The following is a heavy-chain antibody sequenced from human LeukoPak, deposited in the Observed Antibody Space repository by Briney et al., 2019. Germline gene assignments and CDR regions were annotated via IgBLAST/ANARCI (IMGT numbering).Heavy chain of an antibody. CDR1: GFTFSSYA. D-gene: IGHD1-26*01. J-gene: IGHJ5*02. V-gene: IGHV3-23*01. CDR2: ISGRDSTT. Sequence: PGGSLRLSCAASGFTFSSYAMSWVRQAPGKGLEWVSGISGRDSTTYYADSVKGRFTISRENSKNTLYLQMNRLRAEDTAVYYCATSGGSYWSWGQGTLVTVSS. CDR3: ATSGGSYWS.